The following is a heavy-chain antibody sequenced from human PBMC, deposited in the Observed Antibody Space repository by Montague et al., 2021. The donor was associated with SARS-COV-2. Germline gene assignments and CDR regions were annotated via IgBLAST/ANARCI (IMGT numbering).Heavy chain of an antibody. CDR1: GFTFSNFA. J-gene: IGHJ4*02. V-gene: IGHV3-23*01. CDR2: ISHSGGDT. Sequence: SLRLSCAASGFTFSNFALSWVRQAPGKGLEWVSGISHSGGDTYYADSVKGRFTISRDISKNTLYLQMNSLRAEDTAVYYCAKLSGGSYLHYFEYWGQGTLVTVSS. D-gene: IGHD1-26*01. CDR3: AKLSGGSYLHYFEY.